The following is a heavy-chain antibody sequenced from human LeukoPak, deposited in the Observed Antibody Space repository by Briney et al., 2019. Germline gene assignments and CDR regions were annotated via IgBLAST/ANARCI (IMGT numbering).Heavy chain of an antibody. CDR2: IYYSGST. D-gene: IGHD6-19*01. Sequence: KSSETLSLTCTVSGGSISSYYWSWIRQPPGKGLEWIGYIYYSGSTNYNPSLKSRVTISVDTSKSQFSLKLSSVTAADTAVYYCARVGGSGWYGVDYWGQGTLVTVSS. CDR1: GGSISSYY. CDR3: ARVGGSGWYGVDY. J-gene: IGHJ4*02. V-gene: IGHV4-59*01.